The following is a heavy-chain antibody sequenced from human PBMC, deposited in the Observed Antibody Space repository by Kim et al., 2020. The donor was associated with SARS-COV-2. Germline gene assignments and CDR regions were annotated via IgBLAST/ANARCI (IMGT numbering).Heavy chain of an antibody. V-gene: IGHV4-59*12. Sequence: SLKSRVTISVDTSKIQFSLQLSSVTAADTAVYYCARTSGTFYRTYDAFDIWGQGTMVTVSS. CDR3: ARTSGTFYRTYDAFDI. D-gene: IGHD1-26*01. J-gene: IGHJ3*02.